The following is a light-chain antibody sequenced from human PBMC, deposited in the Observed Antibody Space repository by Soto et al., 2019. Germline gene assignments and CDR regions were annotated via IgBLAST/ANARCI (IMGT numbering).Light chain of an antibody. Sequence: DVVMTQSPLSLPVTLGQPASISCRSSQSLVYSDGNTYLAWYQQRPGQAPRLLIYDISNRAAGVPSRFSGSGSGTDFTLTISSLQPEDFATYYCQQSYSTPPITFGQGTRLENK. J-gene: IGKJ5*01. CDR2: DIS. V-gene: IGKV2-30*01. CDR3: QQSYSTPPIT. CDR1: QSLVYSDGNTY.